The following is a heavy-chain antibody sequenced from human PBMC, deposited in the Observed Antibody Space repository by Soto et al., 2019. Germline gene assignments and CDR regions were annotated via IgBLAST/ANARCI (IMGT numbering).Heavy chain of an antibody. J-gene: IGHJ4*02. D-gene: IGHD6-13*01. Sequence: ASVKVSCKASGYTFTSYDINWVRQATGQGLEWMGWMNPNTGNAGYAQKFRGRITMTGNTSISTAYMELSSLRSEDTALYYCARRAAAGADYWGQGILVTVSS. V-gene: IGHV1-8*01. CDR1: GYTFTSYD. CDR2: MNPNTGNA. CDR3: ARRAAAGADY.